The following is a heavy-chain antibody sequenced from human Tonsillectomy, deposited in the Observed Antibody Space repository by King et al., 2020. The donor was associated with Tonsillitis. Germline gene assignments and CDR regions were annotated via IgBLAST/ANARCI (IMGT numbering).Heavy chain of an antibody. CDR3: AEGANWYYFDY. D-gene: IGHD1-1*01. J-gene: IGHJ4*02. CDR1: GGSISSYY. Sequence: QLQESGPGLVKPSETLSLTCTVSGGSISSYYWSWIRQPPGKGLEWIGYIFYSGSTNYNPSLKSRFSISPDSSKNHFSPRLSLGTAADTAVYSCAEGANWYYFDYWGQGTLVTVSS. V-gene: IGHV4-59*01. CDR2: IFYSGST.